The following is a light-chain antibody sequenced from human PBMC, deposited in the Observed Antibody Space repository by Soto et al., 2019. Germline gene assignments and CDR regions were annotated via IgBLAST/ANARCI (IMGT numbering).Light chain of an antibody. Sequence: QSALTQPASVSGSPGQSITISCIGSSSDVGGYNYVSWYQHHPGRVPKPMIFEVSDRPSGVSSRFSGSKSGNTAYLNISGLQAEDEADYYCSSFSSTSTIVFGGGTKLTVL. V-gene: IGLV2-14*01. CDR3: SSFSSTSTIV. CDR2: EVS. CDR1: SSDVGGYNY. J-gene: IGLJ2*01.